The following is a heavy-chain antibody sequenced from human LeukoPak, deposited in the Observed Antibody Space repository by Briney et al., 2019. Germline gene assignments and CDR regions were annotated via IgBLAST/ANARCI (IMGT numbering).Heavy chain of an antibody. J-gene: IGHJ4*02. CDR2: ISGSGGST. CDR1: GLTFSSYA. V-gene: IGHV3-23*01. CDR3: AKGRLGIAGVFDY. D-gene: IGHD6-13*01. Sequence: GGSLRLSCAASGLTFSSYAMSSVRQAPGKGLEWVSTISGSGGSTYYADSVKGRFTISRDNSKNTLYLQMNSLRAEDTAVYYCAKGRLGIAGVFDYWGQGTLVTDSS.